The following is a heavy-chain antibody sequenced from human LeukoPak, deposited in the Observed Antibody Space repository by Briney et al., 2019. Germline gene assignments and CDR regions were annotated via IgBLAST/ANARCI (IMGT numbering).Heavy chain of an antibody. D-gene: IGHD1-26*01. V-gene: IGHV3-73*01. CDR2: IRSKANSYAT. J-gene: IGHJ4*02. CDR1: GFTFSGSA. Sequence: GGCLRLSCAASGFTFSGSAMHWVRQASGKGLEWVGRIRSKANSYATAYAASVKGRFTISRDDSKNTAYLQMNSLKTEDTAVYYCTRHAVGASGYWGQGTLVTVSS. CDR3: TRHAVGASGY.